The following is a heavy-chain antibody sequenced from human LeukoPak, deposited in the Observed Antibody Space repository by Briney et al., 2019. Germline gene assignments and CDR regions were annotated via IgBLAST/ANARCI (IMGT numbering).Heavy chain of an antibody. J-gene: IGHJ4*02. D-gene: IGHD2-8*01. CDR1: GFTFSSYG. V-gene: IGHV3-74*01. CDR2: INSDGSST. CDR3: ASLMVYAKGFDY. Sequence: GGSLRLSCAASGFTFSSYGMHWVRQAPGKGLVWVSRINSDGSSTSYADSVKGRFTISRDNAKNTLYLQMNSLRAEDTAVYYCASLMVYAKGFDYWGQGTLVTVSS.